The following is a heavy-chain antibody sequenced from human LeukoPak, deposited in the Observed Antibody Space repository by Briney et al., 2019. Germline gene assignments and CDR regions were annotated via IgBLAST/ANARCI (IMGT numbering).Heavy chain of an antibody. V-gene: IGHV3-21*01. CDR1: GFTFSSYS. CDR2: ISSSSSYI. CDR3: ARDEVPAADWAYYFEY. D-gene: IGHD2-2*01. Sequence: GGSLRVSCAASGFTFSSYSLNWVRQAPGKGLEWVSSISSSSSYIYYADSVKGRFTISRDNAKNSLYLQMNSLRAEDTAVYYCARDEVPAADWAYYFEYWGQGTLVTVSS. J-gene: IGHJ4*02.